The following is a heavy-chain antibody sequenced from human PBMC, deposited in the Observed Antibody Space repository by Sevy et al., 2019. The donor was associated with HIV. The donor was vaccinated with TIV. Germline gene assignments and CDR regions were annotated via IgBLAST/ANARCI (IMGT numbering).Heavy chain of an antibody. Sequence: GGSLRLSCAISGFTVNDKYIIWVRQAPGKGLEWVSGIFSSGSTYYAESAKGRFTISRDNSKNTVDLQMNSVRAEDTAVYYCVSLFLSYRSGWSYFDYWGQGTLVTVSS. J-gene: IGHJ4*02. CDR1: GFTVNDKY. V-gene: IGHV3-66*02. CDR3: VSLFLSYRSGWSYFDY. D-gene: IGHD6-19*01. CDR2: IFSSGST.